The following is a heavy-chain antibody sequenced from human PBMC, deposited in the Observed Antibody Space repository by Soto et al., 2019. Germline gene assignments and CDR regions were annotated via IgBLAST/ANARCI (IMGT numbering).Heavy chain of an antibody. D-gene: IGHD6-6*01. J-gene: IGHJ5*02. Sequence: QVQLQQWGAGLLKPSETLSLTCAVYGGSFSGYYWSWIRQPPGKGLEWIGEINHSGSTNYNPSLKSRVTISVDTSKNQFSLKPSSVTAADTAVYYCARATLAYSSSELDPWGQGTLVTVSS. V-gene: IGHV4-34*01. CDR2: INHSGST. CDR3: ARATLAYSSSELDP. CDR1: GGSFSGYY.